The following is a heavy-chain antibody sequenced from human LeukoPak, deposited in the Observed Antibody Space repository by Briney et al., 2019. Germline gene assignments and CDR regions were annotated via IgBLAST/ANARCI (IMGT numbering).Heavy chain of an antibody. CDR1: GFTFSSYW. D-gene: IGHD6-13*01. Sequence: TGGSLRLSCAASGFTFSSYWMSWVRQAPGKGLEWVANIKQDGSEKYYVDSVKGRFTISRDNAKNSLYLQMNSLRAEDTAVYYCVPSSSCYNYFDYWGQGTLVTVSS. V-gene: IGHV3-7*02. CDR2: IKQDGSEK. J-gene: IGHJ4*02. CDR3: VPSSSCYNYFDY.